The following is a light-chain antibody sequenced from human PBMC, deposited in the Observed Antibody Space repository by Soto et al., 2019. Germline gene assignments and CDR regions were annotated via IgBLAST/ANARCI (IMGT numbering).Light chain of an antibody. CDR2: EVS. CDR3: SSFTSDNSVV. Sequence: QSVLTQPASVSGSPGQSITISCTGPNSDVGGYEYVSWFQQHPGKAPKLMLYEVSNRLSGVSNRFSGSKSGNTASLKISGLQAEDEGDYYCSSFTSDNSVVFGGGTKLTVL. CDR1: NSDVGGYEY. J-gene: IGLJ2*01. V-gene: IGLV2-14*01.